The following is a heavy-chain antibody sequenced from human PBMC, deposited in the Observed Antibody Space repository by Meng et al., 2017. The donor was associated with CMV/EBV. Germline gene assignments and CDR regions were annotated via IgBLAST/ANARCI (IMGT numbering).Heavy chain of an antibody. D-gene: IGHD2-21*01. J-gene: IGHJ4*01. CDR3: ARGVPLGIIYSFDY. CDR2: ISVYNGHT. CDR1: GDTFTGFG. Sequence: VEWVQLGCEWKKLRDSWTAPVQASGDTFTGFGISWVRNAPGQGFEWMGWISVYNGHTNFAQNRQGRVTMTTDTSTSTAYVELRSLRSDDTAIYYCARGVPLGIIYSFDYWGQGTLVTVSS. V-gene: IGHV1-18*01.